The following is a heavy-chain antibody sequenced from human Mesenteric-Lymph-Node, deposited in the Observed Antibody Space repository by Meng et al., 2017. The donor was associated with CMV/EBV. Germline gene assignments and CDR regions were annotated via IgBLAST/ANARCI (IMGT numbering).Heavy chain of an antibody. V-gene: IGHV1-2*02. CDR2: FHPSSGAT. D-gene: IGHD4-11*01. J-gene: IGHJ5*02. Sequence: YSFTAYYLHWVRQAPGQGPEWMGCFHPSSGATKYAQRLQGRVTMTWDTSITTAYMELSGLRSDDTTVYYCARDYYDNYASPYNWFDPWGQGTLVTVSS. CDR1: YSFTAYY. CDR3: ARDYYDNYASPYNWFDP.